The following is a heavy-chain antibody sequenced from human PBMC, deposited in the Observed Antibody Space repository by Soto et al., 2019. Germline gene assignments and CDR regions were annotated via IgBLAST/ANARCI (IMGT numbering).Heavy chain of an antibody. CDR2: MFHGGTT. CDR3: ARERKGFGYIEY. CDR1: GSISGYY. Sequence: PSETLSLTCTVSGSISGYYWSWVRQPPGKRLEWIGYMFHGGTTKYNPSLQSRVTLSLDTARNQFSLSLTSVTAADTALYYCARERKGFGYIEYWGRGALVTVS. D-gene: IGHD2-15*01. J-gene: IGHJ4*02. V-gene: IGHV4-59*01.